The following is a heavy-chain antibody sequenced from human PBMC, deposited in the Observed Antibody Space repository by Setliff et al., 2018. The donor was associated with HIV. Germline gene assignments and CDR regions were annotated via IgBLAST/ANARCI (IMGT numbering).Heavy chain of an antibody. CDR1: GYTFTGYY. J-gene: IGHJ3*02. CDR2: INPNSGDT. Sequence: GASVKVSCKASGYTFTGYYVYWVRQAPGQGLEWVGRINPNSGDTNYAQKFQGRVTMTRDTSISTAYMELSRLRSDDTAVYYCARRGRQQSDAFDIWGQGTMVTVSS. V-gene: IGHV1-2*06. D-gene: IGHD6-13*01. CDR3: ARRGRQQSDAFDI.